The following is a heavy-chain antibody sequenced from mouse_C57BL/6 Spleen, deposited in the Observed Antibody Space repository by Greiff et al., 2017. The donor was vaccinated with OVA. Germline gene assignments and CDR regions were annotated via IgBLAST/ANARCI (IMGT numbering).Heavy chain of an antibody. CDR1: GYAFSSSW. CDR2: IYPGDGDT. V-gene: IGHV1-82*01. CDR3: ARIINYYGAMDY. D-gene: IGHD1-2*01. J-gene: IGHJ4*01. Sequence: VQRVESGPELVKPGASVKISCKASGYAFSSSWMNWVKQRPGKGLEWIGRIYPGDGDTNYNGKFKGKATLTADKSSSTAYMQLSSLTSEDSAVYFCARIINYYGAMDYWGQGTSVTVSS.